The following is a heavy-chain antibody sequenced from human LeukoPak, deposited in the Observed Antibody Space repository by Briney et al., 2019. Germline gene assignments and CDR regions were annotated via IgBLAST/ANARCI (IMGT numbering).Heavy chain of an antibody. CDR1: GGSFSGYY. J-gene: IGHJ6*03. CDR3: AREPLVNCSNGVCPSYYYYMDV. V-gene: IGHV4-34*01. D-gene: IGHD2-8*01. CDR2: INHSGST. Sequence: TSETLSLTCAVYGGSFSGYYWSWIRQPPGKGLEWIGEINHSGSTNYNPSLKSRVTISVDTSKNQFSLKLSSVTAADTAVYYCAREPLVNCSNGVCPSYYYYMDVWGKGTTVTVSS.